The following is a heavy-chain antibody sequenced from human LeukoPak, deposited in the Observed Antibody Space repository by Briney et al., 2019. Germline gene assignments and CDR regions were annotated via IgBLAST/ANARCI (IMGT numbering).Heavy chain of an antibody. Sequence: GGSLRLSXEASGFTFSSYAMSWVRQAPGKGLEWVSAVSGSGGSTDYADSAKGRFTISRDNSMSTLYLQMNGLRAEDTAIYYCAKVRPMYGDYSRSLHYWGQGTLVTVSS. D-gene: IGHD4-17*01. CDR1: GFTFSSYA. J-gene: IGHJ4*02. V-gene: IGHV3-23*01. CDR2: VSGSGGST. CDR3: AKVRPMYGDYSRSLHY.